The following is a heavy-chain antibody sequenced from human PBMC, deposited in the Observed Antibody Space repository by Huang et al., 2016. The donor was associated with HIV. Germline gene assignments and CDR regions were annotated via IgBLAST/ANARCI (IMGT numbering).Heavy chain of an antibody. J-gene: IGHJ5*01. Sequence: QVQLVQSGAEVKKPGASVTISCKASGFSILIYYIHWVRQAPGQGLEWRVRVNPSGGGADYAQKFKGRVTMTRDTSTRTLYMELSSLRSEDTAVYYCAREGITPSGTEVSGFDFWGQGTPVSVSS. CDR2: VNPSGGGA. V-gene: IGHV1-46*01. D-gene: IGHD6-13*01. CDR3: AREGITPSGTEVSGFDF. CDR1: GFSILIYY.